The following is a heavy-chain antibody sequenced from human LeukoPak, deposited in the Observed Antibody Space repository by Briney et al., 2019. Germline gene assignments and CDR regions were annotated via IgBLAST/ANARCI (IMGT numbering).Heavy chain of an antibody. CDR2: ISSSSSTI. CDR3: ARGPGYCSSTSCYTRYFDL. V-gene: IGHV3-48*01. J-gene: IGHJ2*01. Sequence: GGSLRLSCAASGFTFSSYSMNWVRQAPGKGLEWVSYISSSSSTIYYADSVKGRFTISRDNAKNSLYLQMNSLRAEDTAVYYCARGPGYCSSTSCYTRYFDLWGRGTLVTVSS. D-gene: IGHD2-2*02. CDR1: GFTFSSYS.